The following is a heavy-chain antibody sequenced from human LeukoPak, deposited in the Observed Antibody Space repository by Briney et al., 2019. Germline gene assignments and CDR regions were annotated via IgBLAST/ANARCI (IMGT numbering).Heavy chain of an antibody. CDR3: ARRRDGYNSDWFGP. D-gene: IGHD5-24*01. CDR1: GYIFTSYD. Sequence: ASVKVSCKASGYIFTSYDINWVRHATGQGLEWMGWMNPNSGNTGYAQKCQGRVTITRDTSITTAYMELSSLRSEDTAVYYCARRRDGYNSDWFGPWGQGTLVTVSS. J-gene: IGHJ5*02. V-gene: IGHV1-8*01. CDR2: MNPNSGNT.